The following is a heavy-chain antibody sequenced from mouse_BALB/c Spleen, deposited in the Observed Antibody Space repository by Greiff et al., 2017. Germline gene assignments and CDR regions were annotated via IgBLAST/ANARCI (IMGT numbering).Heavy chain of an antibody. J-gene: IGHJ4*01. CDR2: ISDGGSYT. CDR1: GFTFSDYY. Sequence: EVQLVESGGGLVKPGGSLKLSCAASGFTFSDYYMYWVRQTPEKRLEWVATISDGGSYTYYPDSVKGRFTISRDNAKNNLYLQMSSLKSEDTAMYYCAREITTATGAMDYWGQGTSVTVSS. CDR3: AREITTATGAMDY. D-gene: IGHD1-2*01. V-gene: IGHV5-4*02.